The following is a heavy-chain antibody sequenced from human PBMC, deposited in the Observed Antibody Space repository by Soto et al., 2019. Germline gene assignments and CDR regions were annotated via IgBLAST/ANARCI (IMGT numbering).Heavy chain of an antibody. J-gene: IGHJ5*02. CDR1: GGSFSGYY. CDR2: INHSGST. D-gene: IGHD6-13*01. V-gene: IGHV4-34*01. Sequence: QVQLQQWGAGLLKPSETLSLTCAVYGGSFSGYYWSWIRQPPGQGLEWIGEINHSGSTNYNPSLKGLVTISVDTSKNQFSLKLSSVTAADTAVYYCARAYSSSWTYNWFDPWGQGTLVTVAS. CDR3: ARAYSSSWTYNWFDP.